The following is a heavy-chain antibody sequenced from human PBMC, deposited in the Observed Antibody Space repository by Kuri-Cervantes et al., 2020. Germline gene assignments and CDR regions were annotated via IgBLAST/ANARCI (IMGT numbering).Heavy chain of an antibody. CDR2: INPNSGDT. D-gene: IGHD2-21*01. Sequence: ASVKVSCKASGYTFTGYYIHWVRQAPGQGLEWMGWINPNSGDTSYAQKFQGRVTVTRDTSISTAYMELNRLTSDDTAVYYCARTAPVAFDAFEIWGQGTVVTVSS. J-gene: IGHJ3*02. V-gene: IGHV1-2*02. CDR1: GYTFTGYY. CDR3: ARTAPVAFDAFEI.